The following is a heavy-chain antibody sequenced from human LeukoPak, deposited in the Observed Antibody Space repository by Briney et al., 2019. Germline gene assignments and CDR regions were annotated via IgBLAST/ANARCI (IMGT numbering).Heavy chain of an antibody. CDR1: GYTFSNFG. CDR2: ISGNNDNP. Sequence: ASVKVSFKTSGYTFSNFGINWVRQAPGQGLEWMGWISGNNDNPNYGQKFQGRFTVTTDSSTSTAYVELRNLRFDDTAVYYCARDGTSTDDYWGQGTLVTVSS. D-gene: IGHD2-2*01. V-gene: IGHV1-18*01. CDR3: ARDGTSTDDY. J-gene: IGHJ4*02.